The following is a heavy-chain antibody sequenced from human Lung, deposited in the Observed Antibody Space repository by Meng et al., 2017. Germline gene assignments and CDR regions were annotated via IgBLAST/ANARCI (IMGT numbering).Heavy chain of an antibody. J-gene: IGHJ4*02. Sequence: VLSGGEGTKSGASGKASCTASRSTFSDYCLYCVRRAPGQGRVWRGRINPQSGDTHYAQRFQGRVTMTGDTSISTAYMELSGLRSDDTAMYYCARDEDISAAGKLFGDYWGQGTLVTVSS. CDR1: RSTFSDYC. CDR2: INPQSGDT. D-gene: IGHD6-13*01. CDR3: ARDEDISAAGKLFGDY. V-gene: IGHV1-2*06.